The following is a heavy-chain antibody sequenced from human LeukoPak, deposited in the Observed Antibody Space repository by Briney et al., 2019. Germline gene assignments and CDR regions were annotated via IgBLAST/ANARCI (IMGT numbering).Heavy chain of an antibody. CDR3: ARGIGEQWLVGLFDY. Sequence: WGSLRLSCAASGFTFSDYYMSWICQAPGQGLEWVSYISSSSSYTNYADSVKGRFTISRDNAKNSLYLQMNSLRAEDTAVYYCARGIGEQWLVGLFDYWGQGTLVTVSS. J-gene: IGHJ4*02. CDR1: GFTFSDYY. D-gene: IGHD6-19*01. V-gene: IGHV3-11*05. CDR2: ISSSSSYT.